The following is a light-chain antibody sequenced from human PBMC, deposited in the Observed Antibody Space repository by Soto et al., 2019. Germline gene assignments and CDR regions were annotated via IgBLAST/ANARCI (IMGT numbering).Light chain of an antibody. J-gene: IGKJ2*01. CDR2: GAS. Sequence: EIVLTQSPGTLSLSPGERATLSCRASQSVSSNYLAWYQQKPGQAPRLLIFGASSRATGIPDRFSGSGSGTDFTLTISRLEPEDFAVYYCQQYGNSVYTFGQGTKLEIK. CDR3: QQYGNSVYT. V-gene: IGKV3-20*01. CDR1: QSVSSNY.